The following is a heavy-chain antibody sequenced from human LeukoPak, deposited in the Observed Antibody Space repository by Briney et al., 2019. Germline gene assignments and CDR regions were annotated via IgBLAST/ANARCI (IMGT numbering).Heavy chain of an antibody. CDR3: ARTVVVVPAATYYFDY. V-gene: IGHV1-3*01. CDR2: INAGNGNT. D-gene: IGHD2-2*01. CDR1: GYTFTSYA. Sequence: ASVKVSCKASGYTFTSYAMHWVRQAPGQRLEWMGWINAGNGNTKYSQKFQGRVTITRDTSASTAYMELSSLRSEDTAVYYCARTVVVVPAATYYFDYWGRGTLVTVSS. J-gene: IGHJ4*02.